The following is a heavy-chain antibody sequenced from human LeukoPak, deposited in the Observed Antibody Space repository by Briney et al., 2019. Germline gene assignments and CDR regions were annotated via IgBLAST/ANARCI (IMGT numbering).Heavy chain of an antibody. J-gene: IGHJ5*02. CDR2: ISGSGGST. CDR3: ANSLEQWLGPFDP. D-gene: IGHD6-19*01. Sequence: GGSLRLSCAASGFTFSSYAMSWVRQAPGKGLEWVSAISGSGGSTYYADSVKGRFTISRDNSKNTLYLQINSLRAEDTAVYYCANSLEQWLGPFDPWGQGTLVTVSS. V-gene: IGHV3-23*01. CDR1: GFTFSSYA.